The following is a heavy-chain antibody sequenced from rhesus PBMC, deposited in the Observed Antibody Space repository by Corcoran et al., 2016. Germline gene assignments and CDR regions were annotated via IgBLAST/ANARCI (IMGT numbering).Heavy chain of an antibody. J-gene: IGHJ4*01. CDR1: GFSLTTSVMR. D-gene: IGHD6-43*01. CDR2: IDWDDDK. Sequence: QVTLKESGPALVKPTQTLTLTCTFSGFSLTTSVMRLSGLRQPPGKALEWLARIDWDDDKYYSTSLKSRLTISKDTSKNQVVLTMTNMDPVDTATYYCARSGPYSSSYYFDYWGQGVLVTVSS. CDR3: ARSGPYSSSYYFDY. V-gene: IGHV2S2*01.